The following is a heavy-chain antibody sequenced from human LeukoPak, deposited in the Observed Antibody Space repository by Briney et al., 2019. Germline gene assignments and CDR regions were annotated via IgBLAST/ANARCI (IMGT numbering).Heavy chain of an antibody. CDR1: GYTLTELS. CDR3: ATVSPQWLVFGDKYYFDY. D-gene: IGHD6-19*01. J-gene: IGHJ4*02. V-gene: IGHV1-24*01. Sequence: ASVKVSCKVSGYTLTELSMHWVRQAPGKGLEWMGGFDPEDGETIYAQKFQGRVTMTEDTSTDTAYMELSSLRSEDTAVYYCATVSPQWLVFGDKYYFDYWGQGTLVTVSS. CDR2: FDPEDGET.